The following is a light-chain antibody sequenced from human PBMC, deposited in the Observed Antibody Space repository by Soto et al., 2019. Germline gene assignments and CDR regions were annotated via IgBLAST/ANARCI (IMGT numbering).Light chain of an antibody. J-gene: IGLJ2*01. V-gene: IGLV2-14*03. Sequence: QSALTQPASVSGSPGQAITIPCTGTSSDIGAYNYVCWHQQHPGKAPKVIIFDVNNRPSGVSNRFSGSKSGNTASLTISGLRAEDEASYYCSSSTSSSIAVFGGGTKLTVL. CDR3: SSSTSSSIAV. CDR1: SSDIGAYNY. CDR2: DVN.